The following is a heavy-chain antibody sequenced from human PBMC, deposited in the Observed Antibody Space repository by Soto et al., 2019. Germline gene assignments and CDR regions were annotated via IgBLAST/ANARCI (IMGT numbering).Heavy chain of an antibody. CDR3: ARGHSTDCSNGVCSFFYNHGMDV. CDR1: GYSFTDYH. J-gene: IGHJ6*02. V-gene: IGHV1-2*04. CDR2: INPKSGGT. Sequence: ASVKVSCKASGYSFTDYHIHWVRQAPGQGLEWLGRINPKSGGTSTAQKFQGWVTMTRDRSISTVYMELTRLRSDETAVYFCARGHSTDCSNGVCSFFYNHGMDVWGQGTTVTVSS. D-gene: IGHD2-8*01.